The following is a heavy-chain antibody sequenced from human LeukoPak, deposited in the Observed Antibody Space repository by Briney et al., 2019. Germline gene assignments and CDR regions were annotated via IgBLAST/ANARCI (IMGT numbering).Heavy chain of an antibody. D-gene: IGHD2-21*02. V-gene: IGHV4-61*02. J-gene: IGHJ4*02. Sequence: SETLSLTCTVSGGSISSGSYYWSWIRQPAGKGLEWIGRIYTSGSPNYNPSLKSRVTISVDTSKNQFSLKLSSVTAADTAVYYCARDWAVVTAIHRFDYWGQGTLVTVSS. CDR1: GGSISSGSYY. CDR3: ARDWAVVTAIHRFDY. CDR2: IYTSGSP.